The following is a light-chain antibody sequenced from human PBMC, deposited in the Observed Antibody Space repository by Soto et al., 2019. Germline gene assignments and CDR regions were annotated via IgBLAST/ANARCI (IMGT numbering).Light chain of an antibody. Sequence: EIVLTQSPGTLSLSPGEISTLSCRSSQSVSSSYLAWYQQKPGQAPRLLIYGASTRAAGIPARFSGSGSGTEFTLTITSLQSEDFAVYYCQQFHNWPRTFGQGTKVDIK. CDR2: GAS. J-gene: IGKJ1*01. CDR1: QSVSSSY. CDR3: QQFHNWPRT. V-gene: IGKV3-15*01.